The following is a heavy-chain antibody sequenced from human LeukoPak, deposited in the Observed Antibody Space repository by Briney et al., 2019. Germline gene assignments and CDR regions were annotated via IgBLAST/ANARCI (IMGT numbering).Heavy chain of an antibody. V-gene: IGHV4-31*03. J-gene: IGHJ4*02. CDR2: IYYSGST. Sequence: TSETLSLTCTVSGGSISSGGYYWSWIRQHPGKGLEWIGYIYYSGSTYYNPSLKSRVTISVDTSKNQFSLKLSSVTAADTAVYYCARIGYSGYDDYFDYWGQGTLVTVSS. D-gene: IGHD5-12*01. CDR1: GGSISSGGYY. CDR3: ARIGYSGYDDYFDY.